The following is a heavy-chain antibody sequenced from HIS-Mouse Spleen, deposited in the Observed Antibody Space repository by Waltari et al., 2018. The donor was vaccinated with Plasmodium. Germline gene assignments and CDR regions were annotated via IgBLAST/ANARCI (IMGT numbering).Heavy chain of an antibody. J-gene: IGHJ4*02. CDR3: ARRGGSYYYFDY. CDR1: ACPLSSANFY. Sequence: QLQLPESGPGLVKPSETLSLTCTASACPLSSANFYWGWIRQPPGKGLEWIGSIYYSGSTYYNPSLKSRVTISVDTSKNQFSLKLSSVTAADTAVYYCARRGGSYYYFDYWGQGTLVTVSS. D-gene: IGHD1-26*01. V-gene: IGHV4-39*01. CDR2: IYYSGST.